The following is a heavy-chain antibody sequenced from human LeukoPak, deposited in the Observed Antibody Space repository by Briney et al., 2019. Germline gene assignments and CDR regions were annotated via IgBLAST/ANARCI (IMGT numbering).Heavy chain of an antibody. D-gene: IGHD3-3*01. Sequence: PGGSLRLSCAASGFTFSSYAMSWVRQAPGKGLEWVSRISGGGGTTYYAASVKGRFTISRDNSKNTLYLQINSLRAEDTAVYYCAKDGADYDSDYFDYRGQGTLVTVSS. CDR1: GFTFSSYA. CDR2: ISGGGGTT. CDR3: AKDGADYDSDYFDY. J-gene: IGHJ4*02. V-gene: IGHV3-23*01.